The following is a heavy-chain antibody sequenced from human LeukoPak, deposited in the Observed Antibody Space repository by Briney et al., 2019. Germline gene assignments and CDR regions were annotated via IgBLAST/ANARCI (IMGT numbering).Heavy chain of an antibody. J-gene: IGHJ4*02. CDR3: AKQESGGDFYFDY. D-gene: IGHD2-21*02. Sequence: GRSLRLSCAASGFTFSSYAMHWVCQAPGKGLEWVSGISGSGGSTYYADSVKGRFTISRDNSKNTLFLQMNSLRAEDTAVYYCAKQESGGDFYFDYWGQGTLVTVSS. CDR2: ISGSGGST. CDR1: GFTFSSYA. V-gene: IGHV3-23*01.